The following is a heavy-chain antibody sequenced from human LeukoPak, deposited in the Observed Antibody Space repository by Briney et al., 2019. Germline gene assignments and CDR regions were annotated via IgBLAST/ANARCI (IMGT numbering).Heavy chain of an antibody. D-gene: IGHD6-13*01. CDR1: GFTFSSYG. CDR3: AKDREQLVPGWYFDL. Sequence: LAGGSLRLSCAASGFTFSSYGMHWVRQAPGKGLEWVAVIWYDGSNKYYADSVKGRFTISRDNSKNTLYLQMNSLRAEDTAVYYRAKDREQLVPGWYFDLWGRGTLVTVSS. CDR2: IWYDGSNK. V-gene: IGHV3-33*06. J-gene: IGHJ2*01.